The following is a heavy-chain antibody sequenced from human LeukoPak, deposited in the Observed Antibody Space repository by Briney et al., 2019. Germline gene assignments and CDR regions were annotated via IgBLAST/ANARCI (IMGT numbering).Heavy chain of an antibody. CDR1: GFTFSNYW. CDR2: INSVGSST. CDR3: ARGGSRPLDY. J-gene: IGHJ4*02. V-gene: IGHV3-74*01. D-gene: IGHD3-10*01. Sequence: GGSLRLSCAASGFTFSNYWMHWVRQAPGKGLVWVSRINSVGSSTSYADSVKGRFTISRDTAKNTLYLQMNSLRDEDAAVYFCARGGSRPLDYWGQGTLVTVSS.